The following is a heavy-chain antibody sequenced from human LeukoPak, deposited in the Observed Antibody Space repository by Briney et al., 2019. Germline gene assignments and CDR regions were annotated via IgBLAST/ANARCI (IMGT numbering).Heavy chain of an antibody. D-gene: IGHD6-25*01. V-gene: IGHV4-59*01. CDR2: IYHTGST. CDR1: GGSISSYY. Sequence: SETLSLTCTVSGGSISSYYWGWIRQPPVKGLEWIANIYHTGSTNYNPSLSSLVTISIDTAKNQFSLKLTSVTAADTAVYYCARRGRNSSGWQDYLWGQGTLVTVS. CDR3: ARRGRNSSGWQDYL. J-gene: IGHJ4*02.